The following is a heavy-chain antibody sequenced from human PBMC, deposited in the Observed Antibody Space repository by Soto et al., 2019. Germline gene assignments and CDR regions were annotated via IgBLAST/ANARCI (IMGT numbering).Heavy chain of an antibody. CDR1: GGSISSSSYY. Sequence: SETLSLTCTVSGGSISSSSYYWGWIRQPPGKGLEWIGGIYYSGSTYYNPSLKSRVTISVDTSKNQFSLKLSSVTAADTAVYYCARHEYCSGGSCDTSNFDYWGQGTLVTVSS. V-gene: IGHV4-39*01. D-gene: IGHD2-15*01. J-gene: IGHJ4*02. CDR2: IYYSGST. CDR3: ARHEYCSGGSCDTSNFDY.